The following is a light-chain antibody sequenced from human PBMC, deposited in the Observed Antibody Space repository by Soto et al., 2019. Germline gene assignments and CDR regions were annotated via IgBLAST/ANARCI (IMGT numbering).Light chain of an antibody. CDR3: QVWESSSDHVV. CDR1: NIGSKS. J-gene: IGLJ2*01. V-gene: IGLV3-21*01. CDR2: YDS. Sequence: SYELTQPPSVSVAPGKTARITCGGNNIGSKSVHWYLQKPGQAAVLVIYYDSDRPSGIPERFSGSNSGNTATLTISRVEAGDEADYYCQVWESSSDHVVFGGGTKLTVL.